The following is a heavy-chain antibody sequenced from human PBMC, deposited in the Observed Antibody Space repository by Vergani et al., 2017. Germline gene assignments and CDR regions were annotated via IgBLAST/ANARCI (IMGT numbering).Heavy chain of an antibody. D-gene: IGHD6-25*01. CDR3: ARVDTQVPATSHFYYMDV. V-gene: IGHV4-31*03. CDR1: GGSISSPGYY. CDR2: IFYSGTT. Sequence: QVQLQESGPRLVKPSETLSLTCIVSGGSISSPGYYWGWIRQPPGKGLEWLGDIFYSGTTYDNPSLRSRLTISVDTSQNQFSLKLRSVTAADTAVYYCARVDTQVPATSHFYYMDVWGKGTTVVVSS. J-gene: IGHJ6*03.